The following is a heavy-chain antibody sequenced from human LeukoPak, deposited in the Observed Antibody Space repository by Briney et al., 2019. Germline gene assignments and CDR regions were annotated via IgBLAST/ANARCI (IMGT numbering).Heavy chain of an antibody. CDR3: IVFGDSNH. CDR1: GLTGSHNY. Sequence: GGSLRLSCAASGLTGSHNYVSWVRQAPGKGLEWVSAIHTSGDTCYADSVKGRFTISRDTSKNTLYLQINSLRVEDTAVYYCIVFGDSNHWGQGTLVIVSS. V-gene: IGHV3-53*01. J-gene: IGHJ5*02. CDR2: IHTSGDT. D-gene: IGHD4-17*01.